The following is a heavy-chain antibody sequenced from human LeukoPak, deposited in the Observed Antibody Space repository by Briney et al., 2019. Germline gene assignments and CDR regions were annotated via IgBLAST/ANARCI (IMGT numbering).Heavy chain of an antibody. Sequence: PGGSLRLSCAASGFIFSNYAMSWVRQAPGKGLGWVSAITARGGNTYYADSVEGRFTISRDNSKNTHYLQMSSLRAEDTGIYYCAKGGHYSFFDYWGQGTLVTVSS. J-gene: IGHJ4*02. V-gene: IGHV3-23*01. CDR3: AKGGHYSFFDY. D-gene: IGHD4-11*01. CDR2: ITARGGNT. CDR1: GFIFSNYA.